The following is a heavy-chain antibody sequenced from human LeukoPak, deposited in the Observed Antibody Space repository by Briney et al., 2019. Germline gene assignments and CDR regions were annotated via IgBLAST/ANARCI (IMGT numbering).Heavy chain of an antibody. V-gene: IGHV3-7*01. CDR1: GFTFSSYW. CDR2: IKKTESET. D-gene: IGHD2-15*01. CDR3: AREDGYCSGGNCYSYFDS. Sequence: GGSLRLSCAGSGFTFSSYWMSWVRQAPGKGLEWVAYIKKTESETYYVDSVKGRFTITRDNARNSVFLQMNSLRAEDTAVYYCAREDGYCSGGNCYSYFDSWGQGTLVTVSS. J-gene: IGHJ4*02.